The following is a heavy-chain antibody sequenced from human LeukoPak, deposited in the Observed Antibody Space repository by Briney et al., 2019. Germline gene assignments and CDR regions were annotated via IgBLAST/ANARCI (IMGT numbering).Heavy chain of an antibody. CDR1: GYTFTGYY. J-gene: IGHJ4*02. CDR3: ARTGAFWSGYPQYYFDY. Sequence: ASVKVSCKASGYTFTGYYMHWVRQAPGQGLEWMGWINPNSGGTNYAQKFQGRVTMTRDTSISTAYMELSRLRSDDTAVYYCARTGAFWSGYPQYYFDYWGQGTLVTVSS. D-gene: IGHD3-3*01. CDR2: INPNSGGT. V-gene: IGHV1-2*02.